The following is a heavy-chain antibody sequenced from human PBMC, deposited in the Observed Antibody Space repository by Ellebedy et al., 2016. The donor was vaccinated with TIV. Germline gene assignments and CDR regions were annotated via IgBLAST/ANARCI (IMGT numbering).Heavy chain of an antibody. D-gene: IGHD4-17*01. V-gene: IGHV3-21*01. J-gene: IGHJ5*01. CDR3: ARDPDDYGNWFDY. Sequence: PGGSLRLSCAASGFSFNTYSMNWVRQAPGKGLEWVSLISSSSTYIYYADSVKGRFTISRDNARNSLYLQMNSLRAEDTAVYYCARDPDDYGNWFDYWGQGTLVTVSS. CDR1: GFSFNTYS. CDR2: ISSSSTYI.